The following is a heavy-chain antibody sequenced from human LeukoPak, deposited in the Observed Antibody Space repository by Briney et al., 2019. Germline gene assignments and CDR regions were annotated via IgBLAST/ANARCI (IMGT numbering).Heavy chain of an antibody. CDR3: ARALRDGYNRGFDY. J-gene: IGHJ4*02. D-gene: IGHD5-24*01. Sequence: PGGSLRLSCAASGFTVSSNYMTWVRQAPGKGLEWVSVIYSGGSILYADSVKGRFTISRDNSKNTLYLQMNSLRAEDTAVYYCARALRDGYNRGFDYWGQGTLVTVSS. V-gene: IGHV3-66*01. CDR1: GFTVSSNY. CDR2: IYSGGSI.